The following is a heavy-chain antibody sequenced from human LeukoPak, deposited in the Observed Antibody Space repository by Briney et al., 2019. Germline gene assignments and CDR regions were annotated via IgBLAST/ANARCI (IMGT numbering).Heavy chain of an antibody. Sequence: PSETLSLTCAVYGSFSDHSWSWVRQPPGKGLEWIGEIDEKRRTSYSPSLTSRVTMSVGTSKNQFSLKLSSVTAADTAVYFCARHGGPHTWYPYYYYYMGVWGKGTSVTVSS. D-gene: IGHD6-13*01. CDR2: IDEKRRT. CDR3: ARHGGPHTWYPYYYYYMGV. V-gene: IGHV4-34*01. CDR1: GSFSDHS. J-gene: IGHJ6*03.